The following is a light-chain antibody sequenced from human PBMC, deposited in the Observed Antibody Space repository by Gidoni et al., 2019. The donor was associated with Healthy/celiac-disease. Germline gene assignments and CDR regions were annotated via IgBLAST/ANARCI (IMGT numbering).Light chain of an antibody. CDR2: EDN. CDR1: SSNIGNNY. CDR3: VTWDSSMSVL. J-gene: IGLJ3*02. V-gene: IGLV1-51*01. Sequence: QSVLTQPPSVSAAPGQKVTISCSGSSSNIGNNYVSWYQQLPGTAPKLLIFEDNRRSSAIPDLFSGSKSGTSATLDIIGLQSGDEADYYCVTWDSSMSVLFGGGTKLTVL.